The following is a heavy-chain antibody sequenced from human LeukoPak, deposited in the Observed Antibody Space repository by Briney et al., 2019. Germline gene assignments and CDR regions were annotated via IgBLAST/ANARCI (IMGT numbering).Heavy chain of an antibody. J-gene: IGHJ4*02. D-gene: IGHD6-19*01. V-gene: IGHV4-39*01. CDR2: IYYSGST. CDR3: ARHTRGGWSAVDY. Sequence: SETLXLTCTVSGGSISSSSYYWGWIRQPPGKGLEWIGSIYYSGSTYYNPSPKSRVTISVDTSKNQFSLKLSSVTAADTAVYYCARHTRGGWSAVDYWGQGTLVTVSS. CDR1: GGSISSSSYY.